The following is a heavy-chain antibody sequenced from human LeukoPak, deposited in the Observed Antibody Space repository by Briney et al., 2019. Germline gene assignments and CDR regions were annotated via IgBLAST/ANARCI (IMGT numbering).Heavy chain of an antibody. CDR1: GFTFSTYS. CDR3: ARESSGYFY. J-gene: IGHJ4*02. D-gene: IGHD3-22*01. CDR2: ISSGSSFI. Sequence: GGSLRLSCAASGFTFSTYSMNWVRQAPGKGLEWVSSISSGSSFIYYADSVKGRFTISGDNAKNSLFLQMNSLRAEDTAVYYCARESSGYFYWGQGTLVTVSS. V-gene: IGHV3-21*01.